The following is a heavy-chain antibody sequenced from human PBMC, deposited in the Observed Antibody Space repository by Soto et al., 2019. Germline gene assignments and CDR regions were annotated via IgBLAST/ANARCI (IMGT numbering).Heavy chain of an antibody. V-gene: IGHV4-30-4*01. CDR1: GGSISSGDYY. Sequence: QVQLQESGPGLVKPSQTLSLTCTVSGGSISSGDYYWSWIRQPPGKGLEWIGYIYYSGSTYYNPSLKSRVTISVDTSKNQFSLKLSSVTAADTAVYYCARARKWEDYGGKSWDYFDYWGQGTLVTVSS. D-gene: IGHD4-17*01. CDR2: IYYSGST. CDR3: ARARKWEDYGGKSWDYFDY. J-gene: IGHJ4*02.